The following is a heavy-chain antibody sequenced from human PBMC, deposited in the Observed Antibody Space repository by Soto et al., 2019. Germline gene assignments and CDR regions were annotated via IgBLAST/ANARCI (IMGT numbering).Heavy chain of an antibody. Sequence: ASVKVSCKTSGYTFTSYAMHWVRQAPGQRLEWMGWINAGNGNTKYSQKFQGRVTITRDTSASTAYMELSSLRSEDTAVYFCSRGIPPYHLAYWGQGTLVTVSS. CDR2: INAGNGNT. CDR3: SRGIPPYHLAY. V-gene: IGHV1-3*01. CDR1: GYTFTSYA. D-gene: IGHD2-2*01. J-gene: IGHJ4*02.